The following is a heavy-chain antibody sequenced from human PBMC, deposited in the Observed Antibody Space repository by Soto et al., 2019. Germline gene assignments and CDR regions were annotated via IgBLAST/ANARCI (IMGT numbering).Heavy chain of an antibody. CDR2: INSDGSST. Sequence: EVQLVESGGGLVQPGGSLRLSCAASGFTFSSYWMHWVRQAPGKGLVWVSRINSDGSSTSYADSVKGRFTISRDNAKNTLYLQMNSLRVEDTAVYYCARVSDDFWSGYYPDYWGQGTLVTVSS. CDR3: ARVSDDFWSGYYPDY. J-gene: IGHJ4*02. CDR1: GFTFSSYW. V-gene: IGHV3-74*01. D-gene: IGHD3-3*01.